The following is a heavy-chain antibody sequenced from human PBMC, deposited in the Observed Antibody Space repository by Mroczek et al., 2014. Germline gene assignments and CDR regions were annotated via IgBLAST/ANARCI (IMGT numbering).Heavy chain of an antibody. V-gene: IGHV1-2*02. CDR2: INPNSGGT. CDR3: ARMRGSSGYYYWFDP. CDR1: GYTFTGYY. D-gene: IGHD3-22*01. Sequence: QVQLVQSGAEVKKPGASVKVSCKASGYTFTGYYMHWVRQAPGQGLEWMGWINPNSGGTNYAQKFQGRVTMTRDTSISTAYMELSRLRSDDTAVYYCARMRGSSGYYYWFDPWGQGTLVTVSS. J-gene: IGHJ5*02.